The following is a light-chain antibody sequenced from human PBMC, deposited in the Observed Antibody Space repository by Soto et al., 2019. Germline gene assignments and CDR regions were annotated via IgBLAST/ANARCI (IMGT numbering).Light chain of an antibody. CDR2: DVN. CDR3: TSYTTTNTLA. CDR1: SRDIGSSPY. Sequence: QSALTQPASVSGSPGQSITISCTGTSRDIGSSPYVSWYQQYPGKAPKCMIYDVNNRPSGVSNHFSGSKSGNTASLSIPGLQAEDEAVYYCTSYTTTNTLALGGGTKLTVL. J-gene: IGLJ2*01. V-gene: IGLV2-14*03.